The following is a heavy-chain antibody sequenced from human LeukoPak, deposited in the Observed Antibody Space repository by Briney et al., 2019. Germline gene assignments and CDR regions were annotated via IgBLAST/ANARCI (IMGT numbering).Heavy chain of an antibody. CDR1: GFTFSSYE. CDR2: NSSSGSTR. J-gene: IGHJ4*02. CDR3: ARAGISTTGTYGAYFDY. V-gene: IGHV3-48*03. D-gene: IGHD1-1*01. Sequence: PGGSLRLSCATSGFTFSSYEMNWVRQAPGKGLEWVSYNSSSGSTRYYADSVKGRFTISRDNAKNSLYLQMNSLRAEDTAVYYCARAGISTTGTYGAYFDYWGQGTLVTVSS.